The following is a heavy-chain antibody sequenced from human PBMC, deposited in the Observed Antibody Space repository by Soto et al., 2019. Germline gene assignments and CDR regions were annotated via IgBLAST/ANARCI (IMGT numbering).Heavy chain of an antibody. Sequence: EASVKVSCKASGYTFTSYGISWVRQAPGQGLEWMGWINAGNGNTKYSQKFQGRVTITRDTSASTAYMELSSLRSEDTAVYYCARGVPTIPDYWGQGTLVTVSS. CDR1: GYTFTSYG. CDR3: ARGVPTIPDY. V-gene: IGHV1-3*01. D-gene: IGHD5-12*01. CDR2: INAGNGNT. J-gene: IGHJ4*02.